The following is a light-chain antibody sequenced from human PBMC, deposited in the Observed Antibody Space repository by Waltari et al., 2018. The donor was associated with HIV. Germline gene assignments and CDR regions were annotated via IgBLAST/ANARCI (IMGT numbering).Light chain of an antibody. Sequence: HSVLTQSPSASGTPGQRVTISCSGSSANIGSNYVYWYQQLPGTTPKHIIYGKKQRPSGVPDRFSGSKSGTSASLAISGLQSEDEADYYCASWDDSLNGPVFGGGTKLTVV. J-gene: IGLJ2*01. CDR3: ASWDDSLNGPV. CDR2: GKK. CDR1: SANIGSNY. V-gene: IGLV1-44*01.